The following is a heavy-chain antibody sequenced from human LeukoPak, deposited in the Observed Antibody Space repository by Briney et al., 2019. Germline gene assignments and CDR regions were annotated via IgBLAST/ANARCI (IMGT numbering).Heavy chain of an antibody. Sequence: PSETLSLTCAVYGGSFSGYYWSWIRQPPGKGLEWIGYIYYSGSTNYNPSLKSRVTVSVDTSKNQFSLKLSSVTAADTAVYYCARKGRGFYDYWGQGTLITVSS. CDR3: ARKGRGFYDY. J-gene: IGHJ4*02. V-gene: IGHV4-59*01. CDR1: GGSFSGYY. D-gene: IGHD3-10*01. CDR2: IYYSGST.